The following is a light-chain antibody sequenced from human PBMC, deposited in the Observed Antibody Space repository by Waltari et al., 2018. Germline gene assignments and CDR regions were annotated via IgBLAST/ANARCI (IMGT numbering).Light chain of an antibody. V-gene: IGKV1-5*03. Sequence: DIQLTQSPSTLSASVGDRVTITCRASQDIGTWLAGYQQKPGKAPKLLVYKASRLQSGAPSRFSGSGSGTEYTLTISSLQPEDFATFYCQQFDTYPWTFGQGTKVDIK. J-gene: IGKJ1*01. CDR3: QQFDTYPWT. CDR1: QDIGTW. CDR2: KAS.